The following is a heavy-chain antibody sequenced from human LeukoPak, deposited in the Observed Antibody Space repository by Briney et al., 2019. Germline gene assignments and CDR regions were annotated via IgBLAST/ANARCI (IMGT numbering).Heavy chain of an antibody. D-gene: IGHD2-2*01. CDR1: GGSFSGYY. CDR3: ARQVDVGCSSTRCYGHGAFDI. CDR2: INHSGST. V-gene: IGHV4-34*01. Sequence: SETLSLTCAVYGGSFSGYYWSWIRQPPGKGLEWIGEINHSGSTNYNPSLKSRVTISVDTSKNQFSLKLSSVTAADTAVYYYARQVDVGCSSTRCYGHGAFDIWGQGTVVSVSS. J-gene: IGHJ3*02.